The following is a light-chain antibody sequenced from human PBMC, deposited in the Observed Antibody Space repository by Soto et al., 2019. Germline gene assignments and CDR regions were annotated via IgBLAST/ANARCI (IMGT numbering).Light chain of an antibody. V-gene: IGLV1-40*01. Sequence: QSVLTQPPSVSGAPGQRVTISCTESSSNIGAGYDVHWYQQLPGTAPKLLIYGNSNRPSGVPDQFSGSKSGTSASLAITGLQAEDAADYYCQSYDSSLSGWVFGGGTKLTVL. J-gene: IGLJ3*02. CDR2: GNS. CDR1: SSNIGAGYD. CDR3: QSYDSSLSGWV.